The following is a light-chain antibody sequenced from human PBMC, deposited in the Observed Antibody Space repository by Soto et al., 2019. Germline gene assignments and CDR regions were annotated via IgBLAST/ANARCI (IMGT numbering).Light chain of an antibody. Sequence: EIVMTQSPATLSVSPGERATLSCRASQSVSSNLAWYQQKPGQAPRLLIYGASIRATGIPARFSGSGSGSEFTRTISSLQCEDFAVYYGQQYNNWPPYTFGQGTKLEIK. CDR2: GAS. V-gene: IGKV3-15*01. J-gene: IGKJ2*01. CDR1: QSVSSN. CDR3: QQYNNWPPYT.